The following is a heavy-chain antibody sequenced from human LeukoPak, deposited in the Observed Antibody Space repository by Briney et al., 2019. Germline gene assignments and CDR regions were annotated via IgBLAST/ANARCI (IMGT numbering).Heavy chain of an antibody. CDR2: IDWDDDK. CDR3: ARIPPHFVDLVDV. D-gene: IGHD3/OR15-3a*01. V-gene: IGHV2-70*11. J-gene: IGHJ6*02. Sequence: ESGPTRVNPTQTLTLTCTFSGFSLSTSGMCVSWIRQPPGKALEWLARIDWDDDKYYSTSLKTRLTISKGTSKNQVVLTMTNMDPVDTATYYCARIPPHFVDLVDVWGQGTTVTVSS. CDR1: GFSLSTSGMC.